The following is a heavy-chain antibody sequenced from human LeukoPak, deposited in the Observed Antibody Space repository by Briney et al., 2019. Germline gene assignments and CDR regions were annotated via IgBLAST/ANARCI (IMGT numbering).Heavy chain of an antibody. Sequence: SETLSLTCTVSGGSISSSSYYWAWIRQPPGKGLEWIGRTYYSGSTYYNPSLKSRVTISVDTSKNQFSLKLSSVTAADTAVYYCARHSISDIVVVPASYFDYWGQGTLVTVSS. CDR2: TYYSGST. D-gene: IGHD2-2*01. V-gene: IGHV4-39*01. CDR1: GGSISSSSYY. J-gene: IGHJ4*02. CDR3: ARHSISDIVVVPASYFDY.